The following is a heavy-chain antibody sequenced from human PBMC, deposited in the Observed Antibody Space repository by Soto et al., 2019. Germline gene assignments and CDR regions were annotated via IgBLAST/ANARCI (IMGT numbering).Heavy chain of an antibody. CDR1: GGSISHYY. V-gene: IGHV4-59*08. Sequence: SETLSLTCTVSGGSISHYYWSWVRQTPGKGLEWVGYVFYSGSTSYNPSLQRRVTMSLDTSKNQFSLKLTSVTAADTGVYYCARPGYYGGAFDLWGQGTLVTVS. CDR2: VFYSGST. CDR3: ARPGYYGGAFDL. J-gene: IGHJ3*01. D-gene: IGHD3-3*01.